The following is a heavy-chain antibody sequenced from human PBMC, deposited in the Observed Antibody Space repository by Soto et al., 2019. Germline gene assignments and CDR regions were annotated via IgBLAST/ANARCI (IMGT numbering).Heavy chain of an antibody. CDR3: AGRKAVADPRWFDP. CDR2: ISGSGGST. CDR1: GFTFSNHA. J-gene: IGHJ5*02. V-gene: IGHV3-23*01. D-gene: IGHD6-19*01. Sequence: EVQLLESGGGLVQPGGSLRLSCAASGFTFSNHAMSWVRQAPGKGLEWVSVISGSGGSTYYADSVKGRFTISRDNSKNTLSLQMNSLRAEDTAVYYCAGRKAVADPRWFDPWGQGTLVTVSS.